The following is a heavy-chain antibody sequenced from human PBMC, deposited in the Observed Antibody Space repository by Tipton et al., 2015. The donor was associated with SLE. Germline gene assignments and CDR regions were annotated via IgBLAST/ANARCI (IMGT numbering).Heavy chain of an antibody. CDR1: GFTFDDYA. CDR2: ISWDGGST. CDR3: AKDPPSSWCNYYYYMDV. J-gene: IGHJ6*03. Sequence: SLRLSCAASGFTFDDYAMHWVRQAPGKGLEWVSLISWDGGSTYYADSVKGRFTISRDNSKNSLYLQMNSLRAEDTALYYCAKDPPSSWCNYYYYMDVWGKGTTVTVSS. D-gene: IGHD6-13*01. V-gene: IGHV3-43D*04.